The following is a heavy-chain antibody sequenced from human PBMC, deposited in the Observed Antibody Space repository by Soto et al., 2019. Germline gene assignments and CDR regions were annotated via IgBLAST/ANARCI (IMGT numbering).Heavy chain of an antibody. CDR2: IYYSGST. CDR1: GGSISSSSYY. Sequence: SETLSLTCTVSGGSISSSSYYWGWIRQPPGKGLEWIGSIYYSGSTYYNPSLKSRVTISVDTSKNQFSLKLSSVTAADTAVYYCARPTSGYYYGMDVWGQGTTVTVPS. J-gene: IGHJ6*02. CDR3: ARPTSGYYYGMDV. V-gene: IGHV4-39*01. D-gene: IGHD3-10*01.